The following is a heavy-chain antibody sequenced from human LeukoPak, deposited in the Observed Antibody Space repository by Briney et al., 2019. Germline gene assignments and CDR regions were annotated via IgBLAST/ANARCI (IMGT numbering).Heavy chain of an antibody. V-gene: IGHV4-39*07. CDR2: IYYSGNT. CDR3: ARDARYSDYIDAFDI. J-gene: IGHJ3*02. CDR1: GDSISRSNYY. Sequence: SETLSLTCTVSGDSISRSNYYWVWLRHPPGKGLEWIGSIYYSGNTYYNPSLKSRVTISVDTSKNQFSLKVSSVTAADTAVYYCARDARYSDYIDAFDIWGQGTMVTVSS. D-gene: IGHD5-12*01.